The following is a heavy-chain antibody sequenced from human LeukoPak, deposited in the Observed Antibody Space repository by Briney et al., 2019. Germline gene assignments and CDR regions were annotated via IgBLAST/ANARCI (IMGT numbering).Heavy chain of an antibody. J-gene: IGHJ6*02. D-gene: IGHD6-13*01. CDR1: GYTFTGYY. CDR2: INPNSGGT. V-gene: IGHV1-2*02. Sequence: ASVKVSCKASGYTFTGYYMHWVRQAPGQGLEWMGWINPNSGGTNYAQKFQGRVTMTRDTSISTAYMELSRLRSDDTAVYYCVRDRSSKGYYYYGMDVWGQGTTVTVSS. CDR3: VRDRSSKGYYYYGMDV.